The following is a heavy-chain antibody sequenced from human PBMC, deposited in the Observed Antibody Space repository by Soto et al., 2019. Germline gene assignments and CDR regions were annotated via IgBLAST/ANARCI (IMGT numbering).Heavy chain of an antibody. CDR3: ASRNYYHSSGYTYPYFDN. V-gene: IGHV3-23*01. Sequence: EVQLLESGGGLVQPGGPLRLSCAASGFTFNNYDMSWVRQAPGKGLEWVSTIGGIADRASYAASVKGRFTISRDNSRNTLYLQMNNLRAEDTAVYYCASRNYYHSSGYTYPYFDNWGQGTLVTVSS. CDR1: GFTFNNYD. D-gene: IGHD3-22*01. CDR2: IGGIADRA. J-gene: IGHJ4*02.